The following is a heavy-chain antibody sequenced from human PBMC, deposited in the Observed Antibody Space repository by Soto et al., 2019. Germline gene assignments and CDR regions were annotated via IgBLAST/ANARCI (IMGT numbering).Heavy chain of an antibody. Sequence: GGSLRLSCAASGFTFSSYSMNWVRQAPGKGLEWVSSISSSSSYIYYADSVKGRFTISRDNAKNSLYLQMNSLRAEDTAVYYCARTPVYYDSSVDWFDPWGQGTLVTFSS. CDR2: ISSSSSYI. CDR3: ARTPVYYDSSVDWFDP. CDR1: GFTFSSYS. V-gene: IGHV3-21*01. J-gene: IGHJ5*02. D-gene: IGHD3-22*01.